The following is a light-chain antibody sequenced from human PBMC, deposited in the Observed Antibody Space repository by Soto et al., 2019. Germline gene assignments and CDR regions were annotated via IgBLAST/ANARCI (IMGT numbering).Light chain of an antibody. J-gene: IGKJ2*01. CDR1: QSVSSS. Sequence: EVVMTQSPATLSVSPGERATLSCRASQSVSSSLAWYQQKPGQTPRLLIYDASTRAAGIPARFSGSGSATEFTLTISSLQSEDFAVYYCHHYYSWPPYTFGQGTKVDIK. V-gene: IGKV3D-15*01. CDR3: HHYYSWPPYT. CDR2: DAS.